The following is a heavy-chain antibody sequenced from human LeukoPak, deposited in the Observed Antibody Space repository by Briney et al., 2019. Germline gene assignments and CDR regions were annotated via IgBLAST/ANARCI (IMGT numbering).Heavy chain of an antibody. Sequence: GGSLRLSCAASGFTFSNAWMSWVRQAPGKGLEWVGRIKSKTDGGTTDYAASVKGRFTISRDDSKNTLYLQMNSLKTEDTAVYYCTTPVGCCSGGSCHESYDYWGQGTPVTVSS. D-gene: IGHD2-15*01. J-gene: IGHJ4*02. CDR3: TTPVGCCSGGSCHESYDY. CDR2: IKSKTDGGTT. V-gene: IGHV3-15*01. CDR1: GFTFSNAW.